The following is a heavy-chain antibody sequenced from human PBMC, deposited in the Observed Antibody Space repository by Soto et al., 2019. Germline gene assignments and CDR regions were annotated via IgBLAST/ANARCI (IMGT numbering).Heavy chain of an antibody. D-gene: IGHD5-12*01. CDR2: IKSKTDGGTT. Sequence: GGSLRLSCAASGFTFSNAWMSWVRQAPGKGLEWVGRIKSKTDGGTTDYAAPVKGRFTISRDDSKNTLYLQMNSLKTEDTAVYYCTTVNFRSGYDYYFDYWGQGTLVTVSS. CDR3: TTVNFRSGYDYYFDY. CDR1: GFTFSNAW. V-gene: IGHV3-15*01. J-gene: IGHJ4*02.